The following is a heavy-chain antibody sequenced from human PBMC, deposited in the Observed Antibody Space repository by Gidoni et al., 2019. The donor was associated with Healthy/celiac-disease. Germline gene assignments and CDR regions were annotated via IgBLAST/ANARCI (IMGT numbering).Heavy chain of an antibody. Sequence: EVQLLESGGGLVQPGGSLRLSCAASGFTISSYAMSWVRQAPGKGLEWVSAISGSGGSTYYADSVKGRFTISRDNSKNTLYLQMNNLRAEDTAVYYCAKDIVVVVAATLDYWGQGTLVTVSS. CDR1: GFTISSYA. CDR3: AKDIVVVVAATLDY. CDR2: ISGSGGST. D-gene: IGHD2-15*01. J-gene: IGHJ4*02. V-gene: IGHV3-23*01.